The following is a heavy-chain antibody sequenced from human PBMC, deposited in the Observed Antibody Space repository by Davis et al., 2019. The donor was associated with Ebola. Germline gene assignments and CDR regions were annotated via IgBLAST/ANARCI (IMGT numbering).Heavy chain of an antibody. CDR2: ISYDGSNK. CDR3: ARDRVEWELLSAFDI. D-gene: IGHD1-26*01. J-gene: IGHJ3*02. V-gene: IGHV3-30*19. Sequence: PGGSLRLSCAASGFTFSSYGMHWVRQAPGKGLEWVAVISYDGSNKYYADSVKGRFTISRDNSKNTLFLQMNRLRVEDTAVYYCARDRVEWELLSAFDIWGQGTMVTVSS. CDR1: GFTFSSYG.